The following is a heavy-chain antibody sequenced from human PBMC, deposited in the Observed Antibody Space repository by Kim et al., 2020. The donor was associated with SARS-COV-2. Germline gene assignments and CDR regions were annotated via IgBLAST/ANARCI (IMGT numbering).Heavy chain of an antibody. CDR3: ARPAAVPVYYYGSGSLSDNCFGP. J-gene: IGHJ5*02. CDR1: GFTFSSYG. CDR2: ISYDGSNK. V-gene: IGHV3-33*05. Sequence: GGSLRLSCAASGFTFSSYGMHWVRQAPGKGLEWVAVISYDGSNKYYADSVKGRFTISRDNSKNTLYLQLNSLGAEDTAVYYCARPAAVPVYYYGSGSLSDNCFGPWGQGTLVTVSS. D-gene: IGHD3-10*01.